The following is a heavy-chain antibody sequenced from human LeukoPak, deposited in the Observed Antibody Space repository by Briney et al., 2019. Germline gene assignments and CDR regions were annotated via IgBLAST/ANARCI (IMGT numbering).Heavy chain of an antibody. CDR2: ISGSGDNT. V-gene: IGHV3-23*01. J-gene: IGHJ4*02. D-gene: IGHD3-10*01. CDR3: AKDYGSGSYLPGY. Sequence: GGSLRLSCAASGFTFSKYWMSWVRQAPVKGLEWVSAISGSGDNTYYADSVKGRFTISRDNSRNTLYLQMNSLRAEDTAVYYCAKDYGSGSYLPGYWGQGTLVTVSS. CDR1: GFTFSKYW.